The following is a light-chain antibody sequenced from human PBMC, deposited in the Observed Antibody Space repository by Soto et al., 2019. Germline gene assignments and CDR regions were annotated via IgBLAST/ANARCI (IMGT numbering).Light chain of an antibody. V-gene: IGKV3-20*01. J-gene: IGKJ1*01. CDR1: QSVTSTY. CDR3: QQYGSSSWT. CDR2: AAS. Sequence: EIVLTQSPGTLSLSPGERATLSCRASQSVTSTYLSWYQQKPGQAPRLLFYAASSRAMGVPERFTGSGSGTDFTLTINRLEPEDFAVYYCQQYGSSSWTFGQGTKVDIK.